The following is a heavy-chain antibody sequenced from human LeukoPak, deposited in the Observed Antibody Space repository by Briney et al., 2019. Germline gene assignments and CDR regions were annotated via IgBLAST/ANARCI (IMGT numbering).Heavy chain of an antibody. D-gene: IGHD3-10*01. CDR3: AAVLTMVRGVIIPNFDY. J-gene: IGHJ4*02. CDR1: GFTFTSSA. V-gene: IGHV1-58*01. Sequence: SVKVSCKASGFTFTSSAVQWVRQARGQRLEWIGWIVVGSGNTNYAQKFQERVTITRDMSTSTAYMELSSLRSEDTAVYYCAAVLTMVRGVIIPNFDYWGQGTLVAVSS. CDR2: IVVGSGNT.